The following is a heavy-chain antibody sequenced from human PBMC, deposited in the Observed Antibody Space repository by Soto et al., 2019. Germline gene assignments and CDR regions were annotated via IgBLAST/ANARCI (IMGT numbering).Heavy chain of an antibody. D-gene: IGHD6-19*01. CDR1: GYSFLYYA. V-gene: IGHV1-18*01. Sequence: ASVKVSCKASGYSFLYYAISWVRQAPRQGLEWLGWISPYNANTKYGERVQGRVTITTDTATSTAYLELRSLTSDDTAVYYCAVRGSDTSKGLLGWGQGTLVTVSS. CDR2: ISPYNANT. CDR3: AVRGSDTSKGLLG. J-gene: IGHJ4*02.